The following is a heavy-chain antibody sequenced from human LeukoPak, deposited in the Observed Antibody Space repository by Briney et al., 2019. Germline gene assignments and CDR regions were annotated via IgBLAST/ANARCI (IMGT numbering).Heavy chain of an antibody. V-gene: IGHV4-39*07. CDR2: IYYSGST. Sequence: PSETLSLTCTVSGGSISSSSYYWGWIRQPPGKGLEWIGSIYYSGSTYYNPSLKSRVTISVDTSKNQFSLKLSSVTAADTAVYYCAVLYGSGSYADYWGQGIRVTVSS. D-gene: IGHD3-10*01. J-gene: IGHJ4*02. CDR1: GGSISSSSYY. CDR3: AVLYGSGSYADY.